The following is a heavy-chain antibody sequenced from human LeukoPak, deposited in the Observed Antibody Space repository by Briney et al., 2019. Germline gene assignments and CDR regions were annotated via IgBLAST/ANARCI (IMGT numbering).Heavy chain of an antibody. Sequence: PGRSLRLSCAASGSTFSSYAMHWDRQAPGKGLEWVAVISYDGSNKYYADSVKGRFTISRDNSKNTLYLQMNSLRAEDTAVYYCARGAPKGHYYDSSGYWGQGTLVTVSS. CDR2: ISYDGSNK. D-gene: IGHD3-22*01. V-gene: IGHV3-30-3*01. CDR1: GSTFSSYA. CDR3: ARGAPKGHYYDSSGY. J-gene: IGHJ4*02.